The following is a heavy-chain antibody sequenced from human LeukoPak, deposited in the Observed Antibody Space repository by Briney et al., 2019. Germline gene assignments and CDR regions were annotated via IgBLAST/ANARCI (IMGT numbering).Heavy chain of an antibody. CDR3: AKGQVVAATPIDY. V-gene: IGHV3-9*01. Sequence: GGSLRLSCAASGFTFHDYAMHWVRQAPGKGLEWVSGISWNSGIIGYADSVKGRFTTSRDNAKNSLYLQMNSLRAEDTALYYCAKGQVVAATPIDYWGQGTLVTVSS. CDR1: GFTFHDYA. J-gene: IGHJ4*02. D-gene: IGHD2-15*01. CDR2: ISWNSGII.